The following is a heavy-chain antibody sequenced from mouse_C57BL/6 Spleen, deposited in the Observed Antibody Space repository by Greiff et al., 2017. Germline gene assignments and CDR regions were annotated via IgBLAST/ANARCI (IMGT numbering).Heavy chain of an antibody. J-gene: IGHJ3*01. Sequence: EVKLVESEGGLVQPGSSMKLSCTASGFTFSDYYMAWVRQVPEKGLEWVANINYDGSSTYYLDSLKSRFIISRDNAKNILYLQMSSLKSEDTATYYGARDEGSYYYDSPTGTLAYWGQGTLVTVSA. V-gene: IGHV5-16*01. CDR2: INYDGSST. CDR3: ARDEGSYYYDSPTGTLAY. CDR1: GFTFSDYY. D-gene: IGHD1-1*01.